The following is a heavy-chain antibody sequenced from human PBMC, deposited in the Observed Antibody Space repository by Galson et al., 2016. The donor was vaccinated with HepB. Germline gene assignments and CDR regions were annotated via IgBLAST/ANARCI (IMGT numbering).Heavy chain of an antibody. D-gene: IGHD6-19*01. CDR3: AKAGSAIWYKWYDS. Sequence: SLRLSCAASGFTFNTFGMHWVRQAPGKGLQWVALVSGDGDNQFYTDSVKGRFTISRDNSKNMLYLQMNNLRPEDTAVYYCAKAGSAIWYKWYDSRGQGTLVTVSS. J-gene: IGHJ5*01. V-gene: IGHV3-30*18. CDR2: VSGDGDNQ. CDR1: GFTFNTFG.